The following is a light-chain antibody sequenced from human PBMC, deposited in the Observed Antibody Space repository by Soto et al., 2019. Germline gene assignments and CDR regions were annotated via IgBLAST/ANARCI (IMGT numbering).Light chain of an antibody. CDR3: QQYSAWPLT. V-gene: IGKV3-15*01. Sequence: EIVMTQSPATLSVSPGERAILSCRASQSVRSYYLAWYQQKPGQPPRLLIYGASTRATGIPARFSGCGSGTEFTLTISSLQSEDFAVYYCQQYSAWPLTFGGGTQVEIK. CDR1: QSVRSYY. CDR2: GAS. J-gene: IGKJ4*01.